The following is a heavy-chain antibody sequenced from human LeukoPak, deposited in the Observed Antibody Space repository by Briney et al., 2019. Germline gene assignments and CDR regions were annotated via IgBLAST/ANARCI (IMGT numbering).Heavy chain of an antibody. J-gene: IGHJ4*02. CDR3: ATGKRYAFDY. CDR1: GFSFTDYP. Sequence: GGSLRLSCATSGFSFTDYPMNWVRQAPGKGLEWISNIRTTAEGAKYAYYADSVKGRVTISRDDGKNTLYLHMNSLRDDDTAVYYCATGKRYAFDYWGQGILVTVSS. V-gene: IGHV3-48*02. D-gene: IGHD3-9*01. CDR2: IRTTAEGAKYA.